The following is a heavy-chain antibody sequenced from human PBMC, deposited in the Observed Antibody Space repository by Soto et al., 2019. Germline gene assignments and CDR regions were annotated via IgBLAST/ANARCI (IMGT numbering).Heavy chain of an antibody. CDR3: ARVEVGATTYYYYGMDV. CDR1: GFTLSSYA. CDR2: ISYDGSNK. J-gene: IGHJ6*02. Sequence: GGSLRLSCAASGFTLSSYAMHWVRQAPGKGLEWVAVISYDGSNKYYADSVKGRFTISRDNSKNTLYLQMNSLRAEDTAVYYCARVEVGATTYYYYGMDVWGQGTTVTVSS. V-gene: IGHV3-30-3*01. D-gene: IGHD1-26*01.